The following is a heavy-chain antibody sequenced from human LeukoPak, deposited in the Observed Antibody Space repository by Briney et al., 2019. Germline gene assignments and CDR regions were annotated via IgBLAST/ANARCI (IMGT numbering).Heavy chain of an antibody. CDR1: GFTVSSNY. D-gene: IGHD6-13*01. CDR3: AKERVPGIAAAGTSEFDY. V-gene: IGHV3-23*01. CDR2: ISGSGGST. Sequence: GGSLRLSCAASGFTVSSNYMSWVRQAPGKGLEWVSAISGSGGSTYYADSVKGRFTISRDNSKNTLYLQMNSLRAEDTAVYYCAKERVPGIAAAGTSEFDYWGQGTLVTVSS. J-gene: IGHJ4*02.